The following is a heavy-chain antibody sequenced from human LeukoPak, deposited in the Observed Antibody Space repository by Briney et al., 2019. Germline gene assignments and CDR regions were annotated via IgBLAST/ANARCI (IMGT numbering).Heavy chain of an antibody. CDR2: INHSGST. D-gene: IGHD5-24*01. CDR3: ACRDGYNFDY. V-gene: IGHV4-4*02. Sequence: SGTLSLTCAVSGAFITNSHWWSWARQPPGKGLEWIGEINHSGSTNYNPSLKSRVTISVDTSKNQFSLKLSSVTAADTAVYYCACRDGYNFDYWGQGTLVTVSS. CDR1: GAFITNSHW. J-gene: IGHJ4*02.